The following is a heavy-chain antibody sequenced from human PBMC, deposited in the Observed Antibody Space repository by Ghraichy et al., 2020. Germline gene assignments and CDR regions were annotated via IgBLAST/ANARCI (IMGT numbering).Heavy chain of an antibody. Sequence: SETLSLTCVVYGRSFSDSYWSWIRQPPGKGLEWMGEINHSGGTKYNPSLKSRVSMSVDSSKNQFSLKLNSLTAADTAVYYCARGPRRYDAYSSNWFAWEPFDYAGQRSLATVSP. J-gene: IGHJ4*02. D-gene: IGHD2-2*01. CDR2: INHSGGT. V-gene: IGHV4-34*01. CDR1: GRSFSDSY. CDR3: ARGPRRYDAYSSNWFAWEPFDY.